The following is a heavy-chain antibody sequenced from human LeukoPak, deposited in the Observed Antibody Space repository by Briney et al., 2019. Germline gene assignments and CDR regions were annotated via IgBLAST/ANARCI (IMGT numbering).Heavy chain of an antibody. CDR1: GITFSSYS. CDR2: ISSSGSTK. CDR3: ARGGLSIMGY. J-gene: IGHJ4*02. Sequence: GGSLRLSCGASGITFSSYSMNWARQAPGKGLEWVSYISSSGSTKYYADSVKGRFTISRDNARNSLYLQMNSLRAEDTAVYFCARGGLSIMGYWGQGTLVTVSS. V-gene: IGHV3-48*01. D-gene: IGHD2/OR15-2a*01.